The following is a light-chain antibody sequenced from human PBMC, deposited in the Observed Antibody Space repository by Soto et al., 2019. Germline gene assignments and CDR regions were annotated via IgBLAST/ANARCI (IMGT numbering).Light chain of an antibody. Sequence: QSVLTQPPSVSWAPGQRVTISCTGSSSNIGAGYDVHWYQQLPGTAPKLLIYGNSNRPSGVPDRFSGSKSGTSASLAITGLQAEDEAYYYCQSYDSSLSAVVFGGGTKLTFL. CDR3: QSYDSSLSAVV. J-gene: IGLJ2*01. V-gene: IGLV1-40*01. CDR2: GNS. CDR1: SSNIGAGYD.